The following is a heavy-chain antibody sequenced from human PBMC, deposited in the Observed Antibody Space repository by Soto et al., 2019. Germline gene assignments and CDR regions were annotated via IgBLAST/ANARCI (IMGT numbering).Heavy chain of an antibody. CDR3: ARDPGGFCGGDCYKDY. D-gene: IGHD2-21*02. CDR1: GYTFTSYD. J-gene: IGHJ4*02. CDR2: LNPNSGNT. V-gene: IGHV1-8*01. Sequence: QVQLVQSGAEVKKPGASVKVSCKASGYTFTSYDINWVRQATGQGLEWMGWLNPNSGNTGYAQKFQGRVTMTRNTSKSTAYMALSSMRSEDTAVYYCARDPGGFCGGDCYKDYWGQGTLVTVSS.